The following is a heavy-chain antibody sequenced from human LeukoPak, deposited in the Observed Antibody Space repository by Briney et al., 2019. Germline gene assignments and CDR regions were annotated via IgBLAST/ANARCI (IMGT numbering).Heavy chain of an antibody. V-gene: IGHV3-7*01. CDR1: GFTFSSYW. D-gene: IGHD3-3*01. CDR3: ARALSEYYDFWEGDNWFDP. Sequence: PGGSLRLSCAASGFTFSSYWMSWVRQAPGKGLEWVANIKQDGSEKYYVASVKGRFTISRDNAKNSLYLQMNSLRAEDTAVYYCARALSEYYDFWEGDNWFDPWGQGTLVTVSS. CDR2: IKQDGSEK. J-gene: IGHJ5*02.